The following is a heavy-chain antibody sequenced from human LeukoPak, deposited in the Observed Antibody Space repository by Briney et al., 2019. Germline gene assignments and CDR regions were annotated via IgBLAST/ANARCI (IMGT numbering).Heavy chain of an antibody. CDR1: GFTFSSYS. Sequence: GGSLRLSCAASGFTFSSYSMNWVRQAPGKGLEWVSSISSSSSYIYYADSVKGRFTISRDNAKNSLYLQMNSLRAEDTAVYYCARDTTYYYGSGSDYWGRGTLVTVSS. J-gene: IGHJ4*02. CDR3: ARDTTYYYGSGSDY. D-gene: IGHD3-10*01. CDR2: ISSSSSYI. V-gene: IGHV3-21*01.